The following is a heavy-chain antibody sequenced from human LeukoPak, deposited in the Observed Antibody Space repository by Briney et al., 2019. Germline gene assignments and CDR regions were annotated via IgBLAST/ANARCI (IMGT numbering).Heavy chain of an antibody. CDR1: GGSISSGGYY. CDR3: AREGGRRLPFDY. CDR2: IYYSGST. Sequence: SETLSLTCTVSGGSISSGGYYWSWIRQHPGKGLEWIGYIYYSGSTYYNPSLKSRVTISVDTSKNQFSQKLSSVTAADTAVYYCAREGGRRLPFDYWGQGTLVTVSS. J-gene: IGHJ4*02. D-gene: IGHD2-15*01. V-gene: IGHV4-31*03.